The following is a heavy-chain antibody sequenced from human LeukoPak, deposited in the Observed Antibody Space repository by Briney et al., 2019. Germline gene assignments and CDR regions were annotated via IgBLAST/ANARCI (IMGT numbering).Heavy chain of an antibody. CDR1: GGSFGGYY. V-gene: IGHV4-34*01. CDR2: INHSGST. CDR3: ARGFARRDGYRRYYYYYGMDV. Sequence: SETLSLTCAVYGGSFGGYYWSWIRQPPGKGLEWIGEINHSGSTNYNPSLKSRVTISVDTSKNQFSLKLSSVTAADTAVYYCARGFARRDGYRRYYYYYGMDVWGQGTTVTVSS. J-gene: IGHJ6*02. D-gene: IGHD5-24*01.